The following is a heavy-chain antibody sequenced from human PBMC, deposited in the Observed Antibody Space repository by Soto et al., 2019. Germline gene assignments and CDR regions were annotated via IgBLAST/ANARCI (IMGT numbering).Heavy chain of an antibody. CDR2: INPSGGST. CDR1: GYTFTTYF. CDR3: AREQLTGYYYANSAFQHDL. J-gene: IGHJ6*01. Sequence: ASVKVSCKASGYTFTTYFMHWVRQAPGQGLEWMGNINPSGGSTTYAQKFQGRVTMTSDTSTSTVYMELSSLRSDDTAVYYCAREQLTGYYYANSAFQHDLWG. V-gene: IGHV1-46*01. D-gene: IGHD3-9*01.